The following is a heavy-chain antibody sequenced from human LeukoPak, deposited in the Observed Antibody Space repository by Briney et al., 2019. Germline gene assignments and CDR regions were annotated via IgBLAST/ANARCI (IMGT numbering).Heavy chain of an antibody. Sequence: SETLSLTCAVSDDSISGHFWTWIRQPPGKALEWVGYIHSSRGTKYNPSLESRVSLSLDASKNQFSLRLNSVTAADTAVYYCARLHCSSSSCLFPVFGYTNWFDPWGQGTLVTVSS. D-gene: IGHD2-2*01. CDR2: IHSSRGT. V-gene: IGHV4-59*11. CDR3: ARLHCSSSSCLFPVFGYTNWFDP. J-gene: IGHJ5*02. CDR1: DDSISGHF.